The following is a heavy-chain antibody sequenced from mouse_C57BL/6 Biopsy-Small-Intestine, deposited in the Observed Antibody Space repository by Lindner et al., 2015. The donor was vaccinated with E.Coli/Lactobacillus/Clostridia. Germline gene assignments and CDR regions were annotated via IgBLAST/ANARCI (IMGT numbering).Heavy chain of an antibody. CDR1: GFTFTDYY. Sequence: VQLQESGLVLVKPGASVKMSCKASGFTFTDYYINWVRQSHGKSLEWIGVINPYNGGTSYNQKFKGKATLTVDKSSDTAFMEFNSLTSDDSVVYYCTRTGYGYEGFDYWGQGTTLTVSS. CDR3: TRTGYGYEGFDY. CDR2: INPYNGGT. V-gene: IGHV1-19*01. J-gene: IGHJ2*01. D-gene: IGHD2-2*01.